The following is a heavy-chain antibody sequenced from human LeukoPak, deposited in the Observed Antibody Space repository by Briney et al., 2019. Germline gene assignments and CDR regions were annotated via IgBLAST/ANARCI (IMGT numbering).Heavy chain of an antibody. CDR2: MNPNSGNT. V-gene: IGHV1-8*01. D-gene: IGHD6-13*01. CDR3: ARASSSSWFDAFDI. Sequence: ASVKVSCKASGYTFTSYDINWVRQATGQGLEWMGWMNPNSGNTGYAQKFQGRVTMTRNTSISTAYMELSSLRSEDTAVYYCARASSSSWFDAFDIWGQGTMVTVSS. J-gene: IGHJ3*02. CDR1: GYTFTSYD.